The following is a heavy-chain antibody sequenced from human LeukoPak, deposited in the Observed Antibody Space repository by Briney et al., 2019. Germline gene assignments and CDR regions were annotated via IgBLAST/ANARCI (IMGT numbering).Heavy chain of an antibody. Sequence: ETLSLTCTVSGGSISSSSHHWGWIRQPPGKGLEWVSAISGSGGSTYYADSVKGRFTISRDNSKNTLYLQMNSLRAEDTAVYYCAKDMIRFDYWDQGTLVTVSS. D-gene: IGHD3-16*01. J-gene: IGHJ4*02. CDR3: AKDMIRFDY. CDR2: ISGSGGST. V-gene: IGHV3-23*01. CDR1: GGSISSSS.